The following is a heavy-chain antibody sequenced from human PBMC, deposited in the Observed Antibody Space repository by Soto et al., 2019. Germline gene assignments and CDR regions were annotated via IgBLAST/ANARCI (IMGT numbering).Heavy chain of an antibody. D-gene: IGHD2-2*01. V-gene: IGHV3-23*01. CDR2: ITDSGGDT. J-gene: IGHJ4*02. Sequence: GGSLRLSCAASGFTFSNYAMHWVRQAPGKGLEWVSAITDSGGDTYYLDSVKDRFTISRDNSKNTLYLQMNSLRAEDTAIYYCAKLGSSSWSPHYYFDYWGQGTLVTVSS. CDR1: GFTFSNYA. CDR3: AKLGSSSWSPHYYFDY.